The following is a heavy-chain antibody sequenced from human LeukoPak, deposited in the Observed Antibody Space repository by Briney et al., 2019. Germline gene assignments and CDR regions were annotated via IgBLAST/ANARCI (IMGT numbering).Heavy chain of an antibody. Sequence: NPSETLSLTCAVSGGPITGYYWTWIRQPAGEGLEWIGRVSDTGRAYYNPSLERRRTISLDTSNNRFTLNVTAVTATDAAVYYCARETYMSPIGSYYSFVYWGQGTMVSVS. V-gene: IGHV4-4*07. CDR3: ARETYMSPIGSYYSFVY. J-gene: IGHJ4*02. CDR2: VSDTGRA. D-gene: IGHD2-15*01. CDR1: GGPITGYY.